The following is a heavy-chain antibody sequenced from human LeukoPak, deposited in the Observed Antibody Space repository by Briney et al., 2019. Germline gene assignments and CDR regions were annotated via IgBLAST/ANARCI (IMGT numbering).Heavy chain of an antibody. D-gene: IGHD5/OR15-5a*01. CDR2: ISYSGNT. J-gene: IGHJ6*02. CDR1: GGSISNTDSY. CDR3: AREIVSSYYYNGMDV. Sequence: SETLSLTCTVSGGSISNTDSYWNWIRQPPGKGLEWIGFISYSGNTYSTPSLESRVTISIDTAKNQSSLRLSSVTAADTAVYFCAREIVSSYYYNGMDVWGQGTTVTVSS. V-gene: IGHV4-30-4*01.